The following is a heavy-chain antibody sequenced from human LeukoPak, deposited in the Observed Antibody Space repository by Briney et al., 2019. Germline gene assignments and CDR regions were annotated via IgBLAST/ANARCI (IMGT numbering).Heavy chain of an antibody. V-gene: IGHV1-2*02. J-gene: IGHJ4*02. D-gene: IGHD5-24*01. CDR1: GYTFSGFY. Sequence: ASVKVSCKASGYTFSGFYIHWVRQAPGQGLEWMGWINPNSGGTIYAQKFQGRVTMTRVTSINTADMELNRLRSDDTAVYYCARGDGWIIDCWGQGTLVTVSS. CDR2: INPNSGGT. CDR3: ARGDGWIIDC.